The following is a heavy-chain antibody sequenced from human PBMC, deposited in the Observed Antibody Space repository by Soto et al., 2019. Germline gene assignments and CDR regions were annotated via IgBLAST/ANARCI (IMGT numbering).Heavy chain of an antibody. CDR2: ISSSSSYI. Sequence: EVQLVESGGGLVKPGGSLRLSCAASGFTFSSYSMNWVRQAPGKGLEWVSSISSSSSYIYYADSVKGRFTISRDNAKNSLYLQMNSLRAEDTAVYYCARVGRRWLQIFDYWGQGTLVTVSS. D-gene: IGHD5-12*01. J-gene: IGHJ4*02. V-gene: IGHV3-21*01. CDR1: GFTFSSYS. CDR3: ARVGRRWLQIFDY.